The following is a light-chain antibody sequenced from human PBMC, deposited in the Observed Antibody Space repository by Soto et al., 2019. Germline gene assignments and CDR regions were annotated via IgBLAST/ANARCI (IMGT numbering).Light chain of an antibody. CDR3: SSYTGSSTPWV. V-gene: IGLV2-18*02. Sequence: QSALTQPPSVSGSPGQSVTISCTGTSSDVGSYNRVSWYQQPPGTAPKLMIYEVSNRPSGVPDRFSGSKSGNTASLTISGPQAEDEADYYYSSYTGSSTPWVFGGGTQLTVL. CDR1: SSDVGSYNR. J-gene: IGLJ2*01. CDR2: EVS.